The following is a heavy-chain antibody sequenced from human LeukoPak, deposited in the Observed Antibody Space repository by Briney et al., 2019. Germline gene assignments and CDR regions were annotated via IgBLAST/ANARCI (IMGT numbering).Heavy chain of an antibody. Sequence: PGGSLRLSCAASGFTFSSYGMHWARQAPGKGLEWVAVISYDGSNKYYADSVKGRFTISRDNSKNTLYLQMNSLRAEDTAVYYCPELSDYRGPGNLVTVSS. D-gene: IGHD2/OR15-2a*01. J-gene: IGHJ4*02. CDR2: ISYDGSNK. CDR3: PELSDY. CDR1: GFTFSSYG. V-gene: IGHV3-30*03.